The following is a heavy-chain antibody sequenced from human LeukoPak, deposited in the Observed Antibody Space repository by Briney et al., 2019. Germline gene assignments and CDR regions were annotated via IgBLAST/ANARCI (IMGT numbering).Heavy chain of an antibody. CDR3: ARGPRYILDAFDI. V-gene: IGHV1-2*02. CDR1: GYTFTGYY. D-gene: IGHD1-14*01. CDR2: INPNSGGT. J-gene: IGHJ3*02. Sequence: ASVKVSCKASGYTFTGYYMHWVRQAPGQGLEWMGWINPNSGGTNYAQKFQGRVTITRNTSISTAYMELGGLRSEDTAVYYCARGPRYILDAFDIWGQGTMVTVSS.